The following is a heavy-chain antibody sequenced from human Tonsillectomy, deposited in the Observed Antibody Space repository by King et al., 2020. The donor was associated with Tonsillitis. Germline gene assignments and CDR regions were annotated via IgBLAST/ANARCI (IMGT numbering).Heavy chain of an antibody. CDR1: GGSISRSSYY. D-gene: IGHD3-10*01. CDR2: IYYSGST. J-gene: IGHJ3*02. V-gene: IGHV4-39*07. Sequence: QLQESGPGLVKPSETLSLTCTVSGGSISRSSYYWGWIRQPPGKGLEWIGSIYYSGSTYYNPSLKSRVTISVDTSKNQFSLKLGSVTAAETAVYYCARGGSGSDVFDIWGQGTMVTVSS. CDR3: ARGGSGSDVFDI.